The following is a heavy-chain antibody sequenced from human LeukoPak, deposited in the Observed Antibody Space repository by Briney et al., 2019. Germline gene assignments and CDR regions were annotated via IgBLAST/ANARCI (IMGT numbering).Heavy chain of an antibody. D-gene: IGHD5-24*01. V-gene: IGHV1-8*01. CDR3: ARGLGRDGYNLVDP. Sequence: GAPVKVSCKASGYTFTSYDINWVRQATGQGLEWMGWMNPNSGNTGYAQKFQGRVTMTRNTSISTAYMELSSLRSEDTAVYYCARGLGRDGYNLVDPWGQGTLVTVSS. CDR2: MNPNSGNT. CDR1: GYTFTSYD. J-gene: IGHJ5*02.